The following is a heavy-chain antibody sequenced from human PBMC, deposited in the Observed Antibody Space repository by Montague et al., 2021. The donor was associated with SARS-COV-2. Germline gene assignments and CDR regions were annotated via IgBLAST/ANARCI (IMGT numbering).Heavy chain of an antibody. J-gene: IGHJ6*02. D-gene: IGHD3/OR15-3a*01. CDR1: VQSYNPGGQALISNH. CDR3: ARRPAPLLHLDWSQRYFAYYGLDV. CDR2: IKRGDT. V-gene: IGHV4-34*12. Sequence: SETLSLTCAVYVQSYNPGGQALISNHCIWIRLSQRKGLEWIGGIKRGDTKYNPSLKSRVTISADTAKKEFSLMLTAVTAADTAVYYCARRPAPLLHLDWSQRYFAYYGLDVWGQGTAVIVS.